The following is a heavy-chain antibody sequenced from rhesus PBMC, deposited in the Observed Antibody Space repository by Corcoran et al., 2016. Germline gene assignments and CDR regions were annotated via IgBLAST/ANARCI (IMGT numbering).Heavy chain of an antibody. CDR1: GGSISGGYG. V-gene: IGHV4-76*01. D-gene: IGHD6-25*01. Sequence: QVQLQESGPGVVKPSETLSLTCAVSGGSISGGYGWSWIRQPPGKGLEWIGYIYGSSGSTNYNPSLKNRVTISKDASKNQFSLKLSSVTAADTAVYYCARDSQSGSFDSWGQGVLVTVSS. CDR3: ARDSQSGSFDS. CDR2: IYGSSGST. J-gene: IGHJ4*01.